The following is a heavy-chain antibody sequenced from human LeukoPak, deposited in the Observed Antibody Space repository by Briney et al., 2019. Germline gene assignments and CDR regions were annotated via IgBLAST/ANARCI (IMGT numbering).Heavy chain of an antibody. J-gene: IGHJ4*02. CDR3: AREGRDSSGYYSDY. Sequence: GASVKVSCKASGYTFTSYAMNWVRQAPGQGLEWMGWINTITGNPTYAQGFTGRFVFSLDTSVSTAYLQISSLKADDTAVYYCAREGRDSSGYYSDYWGQGTLVTVSS. CDR2: INTITGNP. D-gene: IGHD3-22*01. CDR1: GYTFTSYA. V-gene: IGHV7-4-1*02.